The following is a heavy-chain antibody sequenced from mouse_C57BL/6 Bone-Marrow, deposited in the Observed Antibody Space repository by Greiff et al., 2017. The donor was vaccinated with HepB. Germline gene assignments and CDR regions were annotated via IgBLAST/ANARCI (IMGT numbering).Heavy chain of an antibody. CDR2: IDPETGGT. V-gene: IGHV1-15*01. J-gene: IGHJ2*01. D-gene: IGHD1-2*01. Sequence: KQSVADLVRPGASVTLSCKASGYTFTDYEMHWVKQTPVHGLEWIGAIDPETGGTAYNQKFKGKAILTADKSSSTAYMELRSLTSEDSAVYYCTRPTADYWGQGATLTVSS. CDR3: TRPTADY. CDR1: GYTFTDYE.